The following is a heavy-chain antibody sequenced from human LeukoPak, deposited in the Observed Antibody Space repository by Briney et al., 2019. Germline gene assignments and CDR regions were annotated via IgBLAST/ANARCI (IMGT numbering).Heavy chain of an antibody. Sequence: GASVKVSCKVSGYTLTELSMHWVRQAPGKGLEWMGGFDPEDGETIYAQKFQGRVTMTEDTSTDAAYMELSSLRSEDTAVYYCATFSSSFNYFDYWGQGTLVTVSS. CDR3: ATFSSSFNYFDY. CDR2: FDPEDGET. V-gene: IGHV1-24*01. J-gene: IGHJ4*02. D-gene: IGHD6-13*01. CDR1: GYTLTELS.